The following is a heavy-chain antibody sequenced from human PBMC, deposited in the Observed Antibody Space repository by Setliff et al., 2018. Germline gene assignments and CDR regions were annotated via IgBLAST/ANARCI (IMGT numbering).Heavy chain of an antibody. J-gene: IGHJ6*03. CDR1: GESFSNNY. Sequence: PSETLSLTCSVYGESFSNNYWSWIRQPPGKGLEWIGESNHSGGTSYNPSLKSRLTMSVDTSKNQFSLKLISVTAADTAVYYCARANKKLDYYYYYYMDVWGKGTTVTVSS. D-gene: IGHD1-1*01. CDR3: ARANKKLDYYYYYYMDV. V-gene: IGHV4-34*01. CDR2: SNHSGGT.